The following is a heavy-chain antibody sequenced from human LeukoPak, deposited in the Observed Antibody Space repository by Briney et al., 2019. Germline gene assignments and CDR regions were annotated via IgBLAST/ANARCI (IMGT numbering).Heavy chain of an antibody. J-gene: IGHJ6*02. CDR3: ARSRGGSGSYYFYGMDV. Sequence: GGSLRLSCATPGFTFSSYAMARVRQAPGKGLGWEPVISYDGSNKYYADSVKGRFTVSRDNSQNTLYLQMNSLRAEDTAVYYCARSRGGSGSYYFYGMDVWGQGTTVTVSS. CDR2: ISYDGSNK. CDR1: GFTFSSYA. D-gene: IGHD3-10*01. V-gene: IGHV3-30*04.